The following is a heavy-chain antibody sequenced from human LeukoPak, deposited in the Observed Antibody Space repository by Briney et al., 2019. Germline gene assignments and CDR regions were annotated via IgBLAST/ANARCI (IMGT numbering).Heavy chain of an antibody. CDR1: GGSISSHY. V-gene: IGHV4-59*11. J-gene: IGHJ6*03. Sequence: SETLSLTCTVSGGSISSHYWSWIRQPPGKGLEWIGYIYYSGSTNYNPSLKSRVTISVDTSKNQFSLKLSSVTAADTAVYYCARASSAAGFRGYMDVWGQGTTVTVSS. CDR2: IYYSGST. D-gene: IGHD6-13*01. CDR3: ARASSAAGFRGYMDV.